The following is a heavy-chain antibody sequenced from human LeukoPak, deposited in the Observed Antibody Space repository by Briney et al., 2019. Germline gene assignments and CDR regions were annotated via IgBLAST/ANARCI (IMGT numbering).Heavy chain of an antibody. CDR2: IYAGGST. CDR1: GFTVSSNY. J-gene: IGHJ4*02. D-gene: IGHD3-22*01. V-gene: IGHV3-53*01. Sequence: PGGSLRLSCAASGFTVSSNYMSWVRQAPGKGLEWVSVIYAGGSTYYADSVKGRFTISRDNSKNTLYLQMNSLRAEGTAVYYCASWTYYYHSSGYYWGQGTLVTVSS. CDR3: ASWTYYYHSSGYY.